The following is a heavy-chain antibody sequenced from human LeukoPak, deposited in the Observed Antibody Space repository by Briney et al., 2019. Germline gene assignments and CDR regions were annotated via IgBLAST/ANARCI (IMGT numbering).Heavy chain of an antibody. D-gene: IGHD4-11*01. V-gene: IGHV4-4*07. CDR2: IYTSGST. J-gene: IGHJ5*02. CDR3: ARAPSSNYPHWFDP. Sequence: PSETLSLTCTVSGGSIGTYYWSWIRQPAGKGLEWIGRIYTSGSTNYNPSLKSRVTISLDTSKNQFSLKLSSVTAADTAVYYCARAPSSNYPHWFDPWGQGTLVTVSS. CDR1: GGSIGTYY.